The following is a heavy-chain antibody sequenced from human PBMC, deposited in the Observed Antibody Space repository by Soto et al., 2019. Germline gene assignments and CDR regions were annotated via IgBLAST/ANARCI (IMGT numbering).Heavy chain of an antibody. CDR2: IIPVFGLV. CDR3: AGGRIVVVGSRAYYGMDV. D-gene: IGHD3-22*01. J-gene: IGHJ6*02. V-gene: IGHV1-69*01. CDR1: GGTPSNSA. Sequence: QVHLLLQSGAEVKKPGSSVKVSCKASGGTPSNSAISWVRQAPGQGLEWMGGIIPVFGLVKYAQNFQGRVTITADESTNTAYMELSSLRPEDTAVYYCAGGRIVVVGSRAYYGMDVCGQGTTGTVSS.